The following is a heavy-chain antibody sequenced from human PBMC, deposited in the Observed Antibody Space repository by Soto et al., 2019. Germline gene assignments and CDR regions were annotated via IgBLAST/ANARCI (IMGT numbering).Heavy chain of an antibody. CDR1: GAIFSSNA. CDR2: ILPIFGRT. CDR3: ATGGRGYSYAPRFYLEY. D-gene: IGHD5-18*01. J-gene: IGHJ4*02. Sequence: QVQLVQSGAEVKKPGSSVKVTCKASGAIFSSNAISWVRQAPGQGLEWMGGILPIFGRTNYAQKFQGSVTITADESTRTAYMELSSLKSENTAVYYCATGGRGYSYAPRFYLEYWGQGTLVTVSS. V-gene: IGHV1-69*01.